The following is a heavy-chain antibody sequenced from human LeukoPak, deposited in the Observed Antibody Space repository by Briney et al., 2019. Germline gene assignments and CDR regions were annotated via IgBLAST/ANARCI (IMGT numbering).Heavy chain of an antibody. CDR1: GGTFSSYA. Sequence: GASVKVSCKASGGTFSSYAISWVRQAPGQGLEWMGGIIPIFGTANYAQKFQGRVTITADESTSTAYMELSSLRSEGTAVYYCARDRLRNYGGGTEWGQGTLVTVSS. D-gene: IGHD4-23*01. CDR2: IIPIFGTA. J-gene: IGHJ4*02. CDR3: ARDRLRNYGGGTE. V-gene: IGHV1-69*13.